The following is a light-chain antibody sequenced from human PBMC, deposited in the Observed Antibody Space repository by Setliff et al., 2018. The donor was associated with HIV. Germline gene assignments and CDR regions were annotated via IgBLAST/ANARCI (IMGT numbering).Light chain of an antibody. CDR2: DVT. CDR3: SSYTSSSTLVV. J-gene: IGLJ2*01. V-gene: IGLV2-14*03. Sequence: QSALAQPASVSGSPGQSITISCTGTSSDVGGYNYVSWYQHHPGKAPKLMIYDVTKRPSGVPDRFSGSKSGNTASLTISGLQAEDEADYYCSSYTSSSTLVVFGGGTKVTVL. CDR1: SSDVGGYNY.